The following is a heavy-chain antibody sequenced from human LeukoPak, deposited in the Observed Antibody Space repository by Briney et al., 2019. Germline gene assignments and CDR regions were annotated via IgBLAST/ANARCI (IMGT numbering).Heavy chain of an antibody. J-gene: IGHJ4*02. CDR1: GYTFTSYY. CDR2: INPSGGST. CDR3: ARAGYYDSSGYYYLDY. Sequence: ASVKVSCKASGYTFTSYYMHWVRQAPGQGLEWMGIINPSGGSTSYAQKFQGRVTMTRDTSTSTVYMELSSLRSEDTAVYYCARAGYYDSSGYYYLDYWGQGTLVTVSS. D-gene: IGHD3-22*01. V-gene: IGHV1-46*01.